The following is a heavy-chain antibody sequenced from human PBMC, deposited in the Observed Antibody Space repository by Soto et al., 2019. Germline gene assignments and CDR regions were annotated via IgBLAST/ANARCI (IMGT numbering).Heavy chain of an antibody. CDR1: GGSFSGYY. CDR3: ARGKGKWKGANDY. J-gene: IGHJ4*02. Sequence: QVQLQQWGAGLLKPSETLSLTCAVYGGSFSGYYWSWIRQPPGKGLEWIGEINHSGSTNYNPSLTSRVTISVDTSKNQFSLKLSSVTAADTAVYYCARGKGKWKGANDYWGQGTLVTVSS. CDR2: INHSGST. D-gene: IGHD1-26*01. V-gene: IGHV4-34*01.